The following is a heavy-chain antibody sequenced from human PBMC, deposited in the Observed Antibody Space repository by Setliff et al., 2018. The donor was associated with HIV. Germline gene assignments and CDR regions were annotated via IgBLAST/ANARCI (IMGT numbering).Heavy chain of an antibody. J-gene: IGHJ1*01. D-gene: IGHD3-22*01. CDR1: GYIFMNHY. CDR2: LNPTGGT. CDR3: ARGGPNYFYDSRGYELAYFYY. Sequence: RASVKVSCKASGYIFMNHYMHWVRQAPGQGLEWMGVLNPTGGTTYAQNFQGRVAMTTHTSTSTAYMELRGLRSDDTAIYYCARGGPNYFYDSRGYELAYFYYWGQGTLVTVSS. V-gene: IGHV1-46*01.